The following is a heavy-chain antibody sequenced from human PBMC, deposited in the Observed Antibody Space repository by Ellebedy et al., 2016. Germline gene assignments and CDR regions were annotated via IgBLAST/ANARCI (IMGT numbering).Heavy chain of an antibody. V-gene: IGHV3-30*03. CDR3: ARDLGTGTVDY. Sequence: GESLKISXAASGFTFSSYAIHWVRQAPGQGLEWVALISYDGSAEYYAGSAKGRFTISRDNSKNTLYLQMNSLRAEDTAVYYCARDLGTGTVDYWGQGTLVTVSS. J-gene: IGHJ4*02. CDR1: GFTFSSYA. CDR2: ISYDGSAE. D-gene: IGHD1-1*01.